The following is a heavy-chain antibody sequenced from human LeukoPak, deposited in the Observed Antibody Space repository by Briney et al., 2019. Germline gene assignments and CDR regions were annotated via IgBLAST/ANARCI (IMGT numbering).Heavy chain of an antibody. V-gene: IGHV4-59*08. D-gene: IGHD6-19*01. J-gene: IGHJ4*02. CDR2: IYYSGST. CDR1: GGPISSYY. Sequence: SETLSLTCTVSGGPISSYYWSWFRQPPGKGLEWIGYIYYSGSTNYNPSLKSRVTISVDTSKNQFSLKLSSVTAADTAVYYCARRRYSSGWYYFDYWGQGTLVTVSS. CDR3: ARRRYSSGWYYFDY.